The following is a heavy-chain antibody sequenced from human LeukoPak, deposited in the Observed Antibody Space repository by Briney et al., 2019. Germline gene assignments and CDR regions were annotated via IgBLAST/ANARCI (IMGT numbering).Heavy chain of an antibody. D-gene: IGHD1-26*01. CDR2: INHSGST. CDR3: ARGRAGATSRY. Sequence: PSETLSLTCAVYGRSFSGYYWSWIRQPPGKGLEWIGEINHSGSTNYNPSLKSRVTISVDTSKNQFSLKLSSVTAADTAVYYCARGRAGATSRYWGQGTLVTVSS. J-gene: IGHJ4*02. CDR1: GRSFSGYY. V-gene: IGHV4-34*01.